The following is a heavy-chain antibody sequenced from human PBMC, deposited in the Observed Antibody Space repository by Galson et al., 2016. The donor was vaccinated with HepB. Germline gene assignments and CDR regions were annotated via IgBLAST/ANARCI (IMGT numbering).Heavy chain of an antibody. CDR3: TRGYYGADTYDY. V-gene: IGHV3-15*05. CDR2: VKSKVHGGTT. CDR1: GFSFTNAW. J-gene: IGHJ4*02. D-gene: IGHD4-17*01. Sequence: SLRLSCAGSGFSFTNAWMNWVRQAPGKGLEWVGRVKSKVHGGTTDHAAPVKGRFTISRDDSKNTLYLQMSGLKTEDTAVYYCTRGYYGADTYDYWGQGTLVTVSS.